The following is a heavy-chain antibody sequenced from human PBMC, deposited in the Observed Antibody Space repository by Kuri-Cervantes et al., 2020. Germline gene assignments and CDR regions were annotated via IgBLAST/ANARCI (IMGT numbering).Heavy chain of an antibody. CDR2: INPNSGGT. CDR1: GYTFTSYH. V-gene: IGHV1-2*02. CDR3: ARVLRYFDYWFDP. Sequence: ASVKVSCKTSGYTFTSYHIHWVRQAPGQGLEWMGWINPNSGGTNYAQKFQGRFTMTRDTSISTAYMELSRLRSDDTAVYYCARVLRYFDYWFDPWGQGTLVTVSS. D-gene: IGHD3-9*01. J-gene: IGHJ5*02.